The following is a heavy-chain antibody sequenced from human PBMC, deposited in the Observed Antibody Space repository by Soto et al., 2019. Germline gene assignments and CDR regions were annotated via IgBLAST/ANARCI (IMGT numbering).Heavy chain of an antibody. D-gene: IGHD3-16*01. Sequence: QVQLVQSGPEVKKTGTSVKVSCKASGVSFSSRAISWVRQAPGQGLEWMGGIIPVFGRVNYAEKFQDRVTITADESTGTAYMELSSLKSEDTALYYCANSRGGTFLGYHGMDIWGQGTTVSVSS. J-gene: IGHJ6*02. CDR2: IIPVFGRV. CDR1: GVSFSSRA. CDR3: ANSRGGTFLGYHGMDI. V-gene: IGHV1-69*01.